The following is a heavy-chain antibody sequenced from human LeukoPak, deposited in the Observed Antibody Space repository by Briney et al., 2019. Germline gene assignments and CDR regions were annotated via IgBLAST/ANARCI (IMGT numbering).Heavy chain of an antibody. D-gene: IGHD5-24*01. V-gene: IGHV3-48*03. Sequence: GGSLRLSGAASGFIFSNYEMNWVRQAPGKGLEWVSYISGRGITIYYADSVRGRFTISRDNAKNTLYLQMNSLRAEDTAVYYCARMEMATAQFDYWGQGTLVTVSS. J-gene: IGHJ4*02. CDR3: ARMEMATAQFDY. CDR1: GFIFSNYE. CDR2: ISGRGITI.